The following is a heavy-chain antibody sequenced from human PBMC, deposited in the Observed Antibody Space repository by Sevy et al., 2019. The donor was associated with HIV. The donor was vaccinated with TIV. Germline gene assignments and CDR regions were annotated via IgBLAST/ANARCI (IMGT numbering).Heavy chain of an antibody. CDR3: AKDFSDVYYYDTNAAVDY. Sequence: GGSLRLSCAASGIAFSSYAMFWVRQAPGKGLEWVSSISASGYSLYYADSVKGRFILSRDNSRNTVDLQMNSLRADDTAVYYCAKDFSDVYYYDTNAAVDYWGQGTLVNVSS. CDR2: ISASGYSL. D-gene: IGHD3-22*01. CDR1: GIAFSSYA. V-gene: IGHV3-23*01. J-gene: IGHJ4*02.